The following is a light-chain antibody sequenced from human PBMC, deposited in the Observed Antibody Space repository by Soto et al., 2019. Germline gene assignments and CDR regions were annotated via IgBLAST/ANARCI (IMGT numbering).Light chain of an antibody. CDR1: QSVRSSY. V-gene: IGKV3-20*01. Sequence: IVLTQSPGTLSLSPGERATLCCRASQSVRSSYLAWYQQKPGQAPRLLIYLASSRATGIPDRFSGSGSGTDFTLTITRLEPEDFAVYYCQQYHNSPLTFGQGTKVDIK. CDR3: QQYHNSPLT. J-gene: IGKJ1*01. CDR2: LAS.